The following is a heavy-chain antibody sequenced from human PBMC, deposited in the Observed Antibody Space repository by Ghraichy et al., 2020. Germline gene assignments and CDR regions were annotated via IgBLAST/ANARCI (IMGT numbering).Heavy chain of an antibody. D-gene: IGHD3-9*01. CDR3: AKQEGFDILTGYLGWFDP. V-gene: IGHV4-59*08. J-gene: IGHJ5*02. CDR2: IHYSGST. Sequence: SETLSLTCTVSGGSISYYYWSWIRQPPXKGLQWXXYIHYSGSTNYNPSLKSRVTISVDTAKNQFSLKLNSVTAAETAMYYCAKQEGFDILTGYLGWFDPWGQXTLVTVSS. CDR1: GGSISYYY.